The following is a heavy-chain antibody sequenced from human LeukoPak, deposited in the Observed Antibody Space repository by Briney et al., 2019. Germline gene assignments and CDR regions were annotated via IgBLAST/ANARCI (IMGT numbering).Heavy chain of an antibody. V-gene: IGHV3-30*18. Sequence: GGSPRLSCAASGFTFSSYGMHWVRQAPGKGLEWVAVISYDGSNKYYADSVKGRFTISRDNSKNTLYLQMNSLRAEDTAVYYCAKVTRTTGYSSGWPLDYWGQGTLVTVSS. D-gene: IGHD6-19*01. J-gene: IGHJ4*02. CDR2: ISYDGSNK. CDR1: GFTFSSYG. CDR3: AKVTRTTGYSSGWPLDY.